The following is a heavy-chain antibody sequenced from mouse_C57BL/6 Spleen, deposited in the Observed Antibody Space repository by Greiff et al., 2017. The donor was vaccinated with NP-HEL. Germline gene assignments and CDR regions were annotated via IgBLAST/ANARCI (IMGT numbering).Heavy chain of an antibody. CDR1: GYTFTSYG. D-gene: IGHD1-1*01. CDR3: ARSTTVDHYAMDY. V-gene: IGHV1-81*01. Sequence: QVHVKQSGAELARPGASVKLSCKASGYTFTSYGISWVKQRTGQGLEWIGEIYPRSGNTYYNEKFKGKATLTADKSSSTAYMELRSLTSEDSAVYFCARSTTVDHYAMDYWGQGTSVTVSS. CDR2: IYPRSGNT. J-gene: IGHJ4*01.